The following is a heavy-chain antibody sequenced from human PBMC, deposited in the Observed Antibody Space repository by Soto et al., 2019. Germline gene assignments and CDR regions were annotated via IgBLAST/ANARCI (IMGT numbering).Heavy chain of an antibody. CDR1: GGSFSGYY. J-gene: IGHJ5*02. V-gene: IGHV4-34*01. CDR3: ARGPQYCSGGSCYSVVLFDP. D-gene: IGHD2-15*01. Sequence: PSETLSLTCAVYGGSFSGYYWSWIRQPPGKGLEWIGEINHSGSTNYNPSLKSRVTISVDTSKNQFSLKLSSVTAADTAVYYCARGPQYCSGGSCYSVVLFDPWGQGTLVTVSS. CDR2: INHSGST.